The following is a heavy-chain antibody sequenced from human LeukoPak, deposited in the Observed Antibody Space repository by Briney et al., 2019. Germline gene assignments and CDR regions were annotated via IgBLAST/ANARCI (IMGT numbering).Heavy chain of an antibody. D-gene: IGHD3-10*01. Sequence: PGGSLRLSCAASGFTFSGSAMHWVRQASGKGLEWVGRIRSKANSYATAYAASVKGRFTISRDDSRNTAYLQMNSLKTEDTAVYYCTRPGSKGYYMDVWGKGTTVTVSS. CDR1: GFTFSGSA. CDR2: IRSKANSYAT. CDR3: TRPGSKGYYMDV. J-gene: IGHJ6*03. V-gene: IGHV3-73*01.